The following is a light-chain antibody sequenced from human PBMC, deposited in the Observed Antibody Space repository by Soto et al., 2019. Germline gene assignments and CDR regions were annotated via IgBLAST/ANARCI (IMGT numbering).Light chain of an antibody. CDR1: SSDVGGYNY. CDR3: DSYTSSRAYV. CDR2: EVS. V-gene: IGLV2-14*01. J-gene: IGLJ1*01. Sequence: SALTQPASVSGSPGQSITISCTGTSSDVGGYNYVSWYQQQSGKAPNLIIHEVSYRPSGVSNRFSGSKSGNTASLTISGLQAEDEADYYCDSYTSSRAYVFGIGTKVTVL.